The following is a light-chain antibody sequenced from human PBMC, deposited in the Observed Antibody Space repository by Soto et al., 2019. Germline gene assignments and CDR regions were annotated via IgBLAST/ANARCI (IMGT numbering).Light chain of an antibody. CDR1: QSVSSN. Sequence: EIVLTQSPATLSSFPGDRVTLSCRASQSVSSNLAWYQQRPGQAPRLLIYGASTRATGIPARFSGSGSGTGFTLTISRLEPEDFAVYYCQQYGSSPFTFGQGTKVDIK. J-gene: IGKJ1*01. CDR3: QQYGSSPFT. V-gene: IGKV3-20*01. CDR2: GAS.